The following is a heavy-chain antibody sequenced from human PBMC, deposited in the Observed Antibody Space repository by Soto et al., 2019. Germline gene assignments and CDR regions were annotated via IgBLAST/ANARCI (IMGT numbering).Heavy chain of an antibody. J-gene: IGHJ4*02. V-gene: IGHV2-26*01. CDR2: IFSNDEK. CDR1: GFSLCNAGMG. D-gene: IGHD1-26*01. CDR3: ARIKSGSYALYYFDY. Sequence: VTLKESGPVLEKPTETLTLTCTVSGFSLCNAGMGVSWSRQPPGKALEWLAQIFSNDEKSYSTSLKSRLTISKDTSKSQLVLTMTNMYPVDTATYYCARIKSGSYALYYFDYWGQRTLVTVSS.